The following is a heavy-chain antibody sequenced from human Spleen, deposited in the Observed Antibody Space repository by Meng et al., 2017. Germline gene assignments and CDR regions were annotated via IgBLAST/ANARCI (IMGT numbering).Heavy chain of an antibody. V-gene: IGHV3-53*01. CDR3: AKCYYDSSGDAFDI. J-gene: IGHJ3*02. Sequence: GESLKISCAASGFSVSSDYMNWVRQAPGKGMEWVSVIYSSGTTHYADSVKGRFTISRDNSKNTLYLQMNSLRAEDTAVYYCAKCYYDSSGDAFDIWGQGTTVTVSS. CDR1: GFSVSSDY. D-gene: IGHD3-22*01. CDR2: IYSSGTT.